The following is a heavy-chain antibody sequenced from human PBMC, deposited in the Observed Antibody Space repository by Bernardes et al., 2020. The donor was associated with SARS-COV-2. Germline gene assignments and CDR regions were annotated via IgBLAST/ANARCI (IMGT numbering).Heavy chain of an antibody. D-gene: IGHD3-22*01. Sequence: VGSLILSCAASGITVITNYMTWVRQAPGKGLEWVSVIYSDGLTYYADSVKGRFTISRDNSKNTLSLQMNSLRAEDTAVYYCARGASGFNPWGQGTLVTVSS. CDR2: IYSDGLT. CDR3: ARGASGFNP. J-gene: IGHJ5*02. V-gene: IGHV3-66*01. CDR1: GITVITNY.